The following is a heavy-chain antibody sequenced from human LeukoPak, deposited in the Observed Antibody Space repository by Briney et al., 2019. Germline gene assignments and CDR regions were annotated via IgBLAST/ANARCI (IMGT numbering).Heavy chain of an antibody. V-gene: IGHV4-39*01. CDR1: GGSISSTSCC. CDR2: IYYSGST. Sequence: SETLSLTCTVSGGSISSTSCCWGWIRQPPGRWLEWTGTIYYSGSTYYNPSLKSRVTISVDTSKNQFSLRLSSVTAADTAVYYCARQVYSGTHYFDYWGQGTLVTVSS. D-gene: IGHD1-26*01. J-gene: IGHJ4*02. CDR3: ARQVYSGTHYFDY.